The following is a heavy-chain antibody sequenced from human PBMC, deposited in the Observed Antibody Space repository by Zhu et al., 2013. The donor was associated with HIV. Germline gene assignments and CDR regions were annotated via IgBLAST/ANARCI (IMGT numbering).Heavy chain of an antibody. J-gene: IGHJ5*02. D-gene: IGHD2-2*01. CDR3: ARRKVGFDP. Sequence: QVQWCSQGREVKKRGPSVKVSCKASGHTFTGYYMHWVRQAPGQGLEWMGWINPNSGGTNYAQKFQGRVTMTRDTSISTAYMELSRLRSDDTAVYYCARRKVGFDPWGQGTLVTVSS. CDR2: INPNSGGT. V-gene: IGHV1-2*02. CDR1: GHTFTGYY.